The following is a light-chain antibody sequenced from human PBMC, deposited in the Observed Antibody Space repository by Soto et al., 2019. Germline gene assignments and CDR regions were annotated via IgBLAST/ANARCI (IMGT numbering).Light chain of an antibody. Sequence: ENVLTQSPGTLSLSKGERATLFCRASQSVSSSSLAWYQQKPGQAPRLLIYDAYNRATGIPPRFSGSGSGTDFTLTISSLEPEDSAVYYCQQRHMWPITFGQGTRLENK. CDR1: QSVSSSS. J-gene: IGKJ5*01. CDR3: QQRHMWPIT. CDR2: DAY. V-gene: IGKV3D-20*02.